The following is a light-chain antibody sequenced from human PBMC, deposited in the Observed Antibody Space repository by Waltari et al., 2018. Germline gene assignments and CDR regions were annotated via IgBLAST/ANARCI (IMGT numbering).Light chain of an antibody. CDR1: QSISKY. CDR2: HAS. V-gene: IGKV3-20*01. CDR3: QHYESLPVT. Sequence: DIVLTQSQGTLSLSSGDRATLSCRTSQSISKYLAWYQQKPGQAPRLLIYHASSRATGIPDRFSGSGSGTDFSLTISRLEPEDFAVYYCQHYESLPVTFGQGTKVEIK. J-gene: IGKJ1*01.